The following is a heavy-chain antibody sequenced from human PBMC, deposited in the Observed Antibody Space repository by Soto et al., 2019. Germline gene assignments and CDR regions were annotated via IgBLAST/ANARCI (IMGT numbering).Heavy chain of an antibody. Sequence: QVQLQQWGAGLLKPSETLSLTCAVYGGSFSGYYWSWIRQPPGRGLEWIGEINHSGSTNYNPSLKSRVTMSVDTSKNQFSLKLSSVTAADTAVYFCARAVGGYDFWSASYYYYYYMDVWDKGTTVTVSS. CDR1: GGSFSGYY. D-gene: IGHD3-3*01. V-gene: IGHV4-34*01. CDR2: INHSGST. J-gene: IGHJ6*03. CDR3: ARAVGGYDFWSASYYYYYYMDV.